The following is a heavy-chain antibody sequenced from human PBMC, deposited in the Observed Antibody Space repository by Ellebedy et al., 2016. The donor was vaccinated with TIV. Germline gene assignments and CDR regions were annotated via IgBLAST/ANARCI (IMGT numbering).Heavy chain of an antibody. CDR2: IYYRGTT. CDR1: GGSISSYY. D-gene: IGHD3-16*01. CDR3: ARQRDLAYDS. J-gene: IGHJ5*01. Sequence: SETLSLXXTLSGGSISSYYWGWIRQPPGKGLEWIGSIYYRGTTYYNPSLKSRLIISVDTSKNQFSLNLTSVTAADTAVYYCARQRDLAYDSWGQGILVTVSS. V-gene: IGHV4-39*01.